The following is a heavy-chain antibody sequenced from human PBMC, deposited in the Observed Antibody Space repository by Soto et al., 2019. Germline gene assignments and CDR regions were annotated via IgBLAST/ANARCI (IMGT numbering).Heavy chain of an antibody. CDR1: GGTFSSYA. D-gene: IGHD4-4*01. CDR2: IIPIFGTA. V-gene: IGHV1-69*13. Sequence: GASVKVSCKASGGTFSSYAISWVRQAPGQGLEWMGGIIPIFGTANYAQKFQGRVTITADESTSTAYMELSSLRSEDTAVYYCARDRSQSNYRDYYYGMDVWGQGTTVTVSS. CDR3: ARDRSQSNYRDYYYGMDV. J-gene: IGHJ6*02.